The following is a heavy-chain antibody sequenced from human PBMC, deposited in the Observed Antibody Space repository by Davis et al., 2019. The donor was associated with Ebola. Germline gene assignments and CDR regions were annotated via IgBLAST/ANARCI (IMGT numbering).Heavy chain of an antibody. J-gene: IGHJ4*02. CDR2: ISSNGGST. D-gene: IGHD6-13*01. V-gene: IGHV3-64*01. CDR1: GFTFSSYA. CDR3: ARLRVVAAAGNYFDY. Sequence: GSLRLSCAASGFTFSSYAMHWVRQAPGKGLEYVSAISSNGGSTYYANSVKGRFTISRDNSKNTLYLQMGSLRAEDMAVYYCARLRVVAAAGNYFDYWGQGTLVTVSS.